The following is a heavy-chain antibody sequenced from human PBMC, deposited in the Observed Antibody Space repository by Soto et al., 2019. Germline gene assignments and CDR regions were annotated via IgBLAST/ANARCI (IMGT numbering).Heavy chain of an antibody. Sequence: PSETLSLTCTVAGGSISSSSSYWGWIRQPPGKGLEWIGNIYYSGSAYYNPSLKSRLTVSVDTSKNQFSLKLSSVTAADTAVYYCARLRDVWPDLFYFDYWGQGTLVTVSS. D-gene: IGHD3-10*01. CDR2: IYYSGSA. J-gene: IGHJ4*02. V-gene: IGHV4-39*01. CDR3: ARLRDVWPDLFYFDY. CDR1: GGSISSSSSY.